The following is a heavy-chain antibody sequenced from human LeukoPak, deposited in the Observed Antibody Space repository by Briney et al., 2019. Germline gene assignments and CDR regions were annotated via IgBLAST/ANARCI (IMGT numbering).Heavy chain of an antibody. J-gene: IGHJ4*02. D-gene: IGHD1-26*01. CDR3: VIFIMGTTTTDY. Sequence: SETLTLTCTVSGGSISSSGYYWGWIRQPPGKGLEWIGEIDHSGNTKYNPSLKNRLTISVDTSKNQFSLNLSSVTATAVYYCVIFIMGTTTTDYWGQGTLVTVSS. CDR1: GGSISSSGYY. V-gene: IGHV4-39*01. CDR2: IDHSGNT.